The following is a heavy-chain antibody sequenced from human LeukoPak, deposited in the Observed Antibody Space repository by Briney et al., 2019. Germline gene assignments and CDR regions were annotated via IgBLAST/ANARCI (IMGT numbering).Heavy chain of an antibody. CDR1: GGSISSSHDQ. CDR2: IYYNGNS. Sequence: SETLSLTCTVSGGSISSSHDQWGWIRQTPGKGLEWIGAIYYNGNSYYSPSLKSRVTISFDTSKSQFSLRLTSVTAADAAVYYCATRDRGDFHHWGQGTLVTVSS. J-gene: IGHJ4*02. CDR3: ATRDRGDFHH. V-gene: IGHV4-39*01. D-gene: IGHD3-22*01.